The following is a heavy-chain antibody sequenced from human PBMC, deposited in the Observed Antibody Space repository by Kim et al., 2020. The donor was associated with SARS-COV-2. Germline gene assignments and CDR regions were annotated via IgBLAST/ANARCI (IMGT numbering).Heavy chain of an antibody. CDR1: GFTFSSYS. D-gene: IGHD3-22*01. CDR3: RGPETYDSSGV. J-gene: IGHJ4*02. CDR2: ISSSSYI. V-gene: IGHV3-21*01. Sequence: GGSLRLSCAASGFTFSSYSMNWVRQAPGKGLEWVSSISSSSYIYYADSVKGRFTISRDNAKNSLYLQMNSLRAEDTAVYYCRGPETYDSSGVWGQGTLVTVSS.